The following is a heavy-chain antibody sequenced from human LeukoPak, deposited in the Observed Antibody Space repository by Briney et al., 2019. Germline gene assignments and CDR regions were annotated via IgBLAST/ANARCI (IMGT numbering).Heavy chain of an antibody. CDR2: ISSSSSYI. CDR1: GFTFSSYG. V-gene: IGHV3-21*01. Sequence: GGSLRLSCAASGFTFSSYGMSWVRQAPGKGLEWVSSISSSSSYIYYADSVKGRFTISRDNAKNSLYLQMNSLRAEDTAVYYCARDARLAFDIWGQGTMVTVSS. CDR3: ARDARLAFDI. D-gene: IGHD6-25*01. J-gene: IGHJ3*02.